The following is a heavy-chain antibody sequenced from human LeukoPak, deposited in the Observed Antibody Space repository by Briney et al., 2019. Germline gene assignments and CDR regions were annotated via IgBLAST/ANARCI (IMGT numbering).Heavy chain of an antibody. CDR3: ARAPHLSGSFDY. Sequence: GESLKISCKGSGYSFTSYWIGWVRQMPGKGLEWMGIIYPGDSDSRYSPSFEGQVTISGDKSINTAYLQWSSLKASDTAMYYCARAPHLSGSFDYWGQGTLVTVSS. CDR2: IYPGDSDS. D-gene: IGHD3-10*01. CDR1: GYSFTSYW. V-gene: IGHV5-51*01. J-gene: IGHJ4*02.